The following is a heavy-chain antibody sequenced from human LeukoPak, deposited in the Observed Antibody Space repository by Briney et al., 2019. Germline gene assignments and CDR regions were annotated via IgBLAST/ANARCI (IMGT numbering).Heavy chain of an antibody. D-gene: IGHD2-15*01. V-gene: IGHV3-30*04. J-gene: IGHJ4*02. CDR3: ARGRVVPATRLDY. Sequence: GRSLRLSCVGSGFTFSNYAMHWVRQAPGKGLEWVAVISYDAKYKYYSDSVKGRFTISRDNSRNTLYLKMSGLRSDDTAVYHCARGRVVPATRLDYWGRGTLVTVSS. CDR1: GFTFSNYA. CDR2: ISYDAKYK.